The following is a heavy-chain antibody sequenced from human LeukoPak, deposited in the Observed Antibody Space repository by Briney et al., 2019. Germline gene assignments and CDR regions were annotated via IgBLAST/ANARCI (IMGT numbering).Heavy chain of an antibody. CDR1: GGSFSGYY. CDR3: AREDYGGNSEYFQH. D-gene: IGHD4-23*01. V-gene: IGHV4-34*01. J-gene: IGHJ1*01. CDR2: INHSGST. Sequence: SETLSLTCAVYGGSFSGYYWSWIRQPPGKGLEWIGEINHSGSTNYNPSLKGRVTISVDTSKNQFSLKLSSVTAADTAVYYCAREDYGGNSEYFQHWGQGTLVTVSS.